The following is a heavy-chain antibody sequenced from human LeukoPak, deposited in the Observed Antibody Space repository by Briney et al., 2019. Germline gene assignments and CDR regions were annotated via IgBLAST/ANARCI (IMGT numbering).Heavy chain of an antibody. Sequence: ASVKVSCKASGYTFTSYGISWVRQAPGQGLEWMGWISAYNGNTNYAQKLQGRVTMTTDTSTSTAYMELRSLRSDDTAVFYCARAGSSSWYAHFDYWGQGTLVTVSS. CDR1: GYTFTSYG. V-gene: IGHV1-18*01. CDR2: ISAYNGNT. J-gene: IGHJ4*02. CDR3: ARAGSSSWYAHFDY. D-gene: IGHD6-13*01.